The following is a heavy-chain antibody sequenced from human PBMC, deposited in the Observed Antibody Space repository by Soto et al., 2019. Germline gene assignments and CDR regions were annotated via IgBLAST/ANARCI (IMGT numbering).Heavy chain of an antibody. J-gene: IGHJ3*02. CDR2: ISTGSSYM. D-gene: IGHD3-10*01. CDR1: GFTFSSFG. CDR3: ARAVLFGEFLSPDAFAI. V-gene: IGHV3-21*01. Sequence: EVQLVASGGGLVKPGGSLRLSCAASGFTFSSFGMNWVRQAPGKGLEWVSSISTGSSYMYYADSVKGRFTISSDNAKSSLYLQMNSLRAEDTSVDYCARAVLFGEFLSPDAFAIWGQGTVVTVSS.